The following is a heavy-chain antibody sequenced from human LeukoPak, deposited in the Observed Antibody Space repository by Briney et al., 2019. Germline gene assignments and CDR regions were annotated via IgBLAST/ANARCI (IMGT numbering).Heavy chain of an antibody. J-gene: IGHJ3*02. CDR3: AKVFDTAFDAFDI. D-gene: IGHD5-18*01. V-gene: IGHV3-23*01. CDR2: ISGSGGST. CDR1: GFTFSSYA. Sequence: PGGSLRLSCAASGFTFSSYAMSWVHQAPGKGLEWVSAISGSGGSTYYADSVKGRFTISRDNFKNTLYLQMNSLRAEDTAVYYCAKVFDTAFDAFDIWGQGTMVTVSS.